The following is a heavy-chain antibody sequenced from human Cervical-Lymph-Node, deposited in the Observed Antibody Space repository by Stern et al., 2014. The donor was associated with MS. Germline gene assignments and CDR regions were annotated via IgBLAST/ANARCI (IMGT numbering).Heavy chain of an antibody. Sequence: QVQLGQSGGGLVKPGGSLRLSCAASGFTFSDYYMSWIRQAPGKGLEWVSYISSSSSYTNYADSVKGRFTISRDNAKNSLYLQMNSLRAEDTAVYYCATRRRITMVRGVAVWYFDLWGRGTLVTVSS. D-gene: IGHD3-10*01. CDR2: ISSSSSYT. CDR1: GFTFSDYY. CDR3: ATRRRITMVRGVAVWYFDL. J-gene: IGHJ2*01. V-gene: IGHV3-11*06.